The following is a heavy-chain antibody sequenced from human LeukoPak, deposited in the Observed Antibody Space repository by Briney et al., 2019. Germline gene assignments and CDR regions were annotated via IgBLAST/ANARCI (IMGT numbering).Heavy chain of an antibody. V-gene: IGHV7-4-1*02. D-gene: IGHD3-10*01. J-gene: IGHJ4*02. CDR2: INTNTGNP. CDR3: ARVPAFGELFFPFDY. CDR1: GYTFTSYA. Sequence: RASVKVSCKASGYTFTSYAMNWVREAPGQGLEWMGWINTNTGNPTYAQGLTGRFVFSLDTSVSTAYLQISSLKAEDTAVYYCARVPAFGELFFPFDYWGQGTLVTVSS.